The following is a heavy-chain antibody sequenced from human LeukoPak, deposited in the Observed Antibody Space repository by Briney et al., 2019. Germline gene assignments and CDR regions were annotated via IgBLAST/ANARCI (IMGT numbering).Heavy chain of an antibody. CDR3: AKDRGDIVVVPAAIVFDY. V-gene: IGHV3-7*01. CDR1: GFTFSSYW. J-gene: IGHJ4*02. D-gene: IGHD2-2*01. CDR2: IKQDGSEK. Sequence: PGGSLRLSCAASGFTFSSYWMNWVRQAPGKGLEWVANIKQDGSEKYYADSVKGRFTISRDNSKNTLYLQMNSLRAEDTAVYYCAKDRGDIVVVPAAIVFDYWGQGTLVTVSS.